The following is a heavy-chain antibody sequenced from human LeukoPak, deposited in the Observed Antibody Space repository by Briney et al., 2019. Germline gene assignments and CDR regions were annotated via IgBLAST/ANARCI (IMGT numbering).Heavy chain of an antibody. D-gene: IGHD6-13*01. V-gene: IGHV3-11*01. CDR2: ISSSGSTI. CDR3: AKDKAAAGKMAFDI. Sequence: PGGSLRLSCAASGFTFSDYYMSWIRQAPGKGLEWVSYISSSGSTIYYADSVKGRFTISRDNAKNSLYLQMNSLRAEDTALYYCAKDKAAAGKMAFDIWGQGTMVTVSS. CDR1: GFTFSDYY. J-gene: IGHJ3*02.